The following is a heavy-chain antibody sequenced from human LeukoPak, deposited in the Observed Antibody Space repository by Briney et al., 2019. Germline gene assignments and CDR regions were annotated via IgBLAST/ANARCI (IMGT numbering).Heavy chain of an antibody. D-gene: IGHD3-22*01. J-gene: IGHJ4*02. CDR3: ARDTAHDYYDSSGYGDD. CDR2: INPNSGGT. Sequence: ASVKVSCKASGYTSTGYYMHWVRQAPGQGLEWMGWINPNSGGTNYAQKFQGRVTMTRDTSISTAYMELSRLRSDDTAVCYCARDTAHDYYDSSGYGDDWGQGTLVTVSS. CDR1: GYTSTGYY. V-gene: IGHV1-2*02.